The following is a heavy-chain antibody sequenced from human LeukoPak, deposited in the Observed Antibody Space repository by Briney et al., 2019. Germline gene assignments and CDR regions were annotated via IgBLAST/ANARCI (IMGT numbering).Heavy chain of an antibody. CDR2: ISYDGSNK. CDR1: GFTFSSYA. J-gene: IGHJ6*02. D-gene: IGHD2-2*01. CDR3: ARGEEYCSSTSCYLYYYYYYGMDV. Sequence: GGSLRLSCAASGFTFSSYAMHWVRQAPGKGLEWVAVISYDGSNKYYADSVKGRFTISRDNSKNTLYLQMNSLRAEDTAVYYCARGEEYCSSTSCYLYYYYYYGMDVWGQGTTVTVSS. V-gene: IGHV3-30*04.